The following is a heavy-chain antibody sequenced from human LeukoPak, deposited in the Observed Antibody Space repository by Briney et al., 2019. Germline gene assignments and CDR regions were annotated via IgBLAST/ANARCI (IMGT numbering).Heavy chain of an antibody. D-gene: IGHD5-12*01. CDR1: GGSFSGYY. J-gene: IGHJ6*02. CDR3: ARLVAQYSYYYGMDV. V-gene: IGHV4-34*01. CDR2: INHSGST. Sequence: SETLSLTCAVYGGSFSGYYWSWIRQPPGKGLEWIGEINHSGSTNYNPSLKSRVTISVDTSKNQFSLKLSSVTAADTAVYYCARLVAQYSYYYGMDVWGQGTTVTVSS.